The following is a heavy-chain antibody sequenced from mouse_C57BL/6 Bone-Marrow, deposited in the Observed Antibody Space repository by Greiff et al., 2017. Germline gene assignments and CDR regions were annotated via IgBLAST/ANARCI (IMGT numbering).Heavy chain of an antibody. CDR2: ISSGSSTI. D-gene: IGHD3-2*02. Sequence: EVQLVESGGGLVKPGGSLKLSCAASGFTFSDYGMHWVRQAPEKGLEWVAYISSGSSTIYYADTVKGRFTISRDNAKNTLFLQLTRRRSEDTAMYYCASQGTFDYWGQGTTLTVSS. J-gene: IGHJ2*01. CDR1: GFTFSDYG. V-gene: IGHV5-17*01. CDR3: ASQGTFDY.